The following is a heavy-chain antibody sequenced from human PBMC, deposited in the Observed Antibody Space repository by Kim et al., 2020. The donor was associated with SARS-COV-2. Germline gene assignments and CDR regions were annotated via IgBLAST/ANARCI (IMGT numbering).Heavy chain of an antibody. D-gene: IGHD6-13*01. V-gene: IGHV6-1*01. Sequence: WITDYAVSLKSRITINPDTSKNQFSLHLNSVTPEDTAVYYCAAGTAVVDYWGQGTLVTVSS. CDR2: WIT. J-gene: IGHJ4*02. CDR3: AAGTAVVDY.